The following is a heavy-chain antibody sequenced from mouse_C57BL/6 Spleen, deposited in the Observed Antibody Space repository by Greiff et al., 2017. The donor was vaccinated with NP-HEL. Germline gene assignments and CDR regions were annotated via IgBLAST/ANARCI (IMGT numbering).Heavy chain of an antibody. CDR3: ARLRPSNYFDY. D-gene: IGHD3-2*02. Sequence: VQLQQPGAELVRPGSSVKLSCKASGYTFTSYWMHWVKQRPIQGLEWIGNIDPSDSETHYNQKFKDKATLTVDKSSSTAYMQLSSLTSEDSAVYYCARLRPSNYFDYWGQGTTLTVSS. CDR1: GYTFTSYW. CDR2: IDPSDSET. J-gene: IGHJ2*01. V-gene: IGHV1-52*01.